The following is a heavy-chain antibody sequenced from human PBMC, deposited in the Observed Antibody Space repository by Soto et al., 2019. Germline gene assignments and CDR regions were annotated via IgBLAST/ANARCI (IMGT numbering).Heavy chain of an antibody. V-gene: IGHV3-30-3*01. D-gene: IGHD5-12*01. CDR2: ISYDGSNK. CDR3: AGAGGFLLDY. J-gene: IGHJ4*02. CDR1: GFTFSSYA. Sequence: QVQLVESGGGVVQPGRSLRLSCAASGFTFSSYAMHWVRQAPGKGLEWVAVISYDGSNKYYADSVKGRFTISRDISKNSLYLQMNSLRAEDTAVYYCAGAGGFLLDYWGQGTLVTVSS.